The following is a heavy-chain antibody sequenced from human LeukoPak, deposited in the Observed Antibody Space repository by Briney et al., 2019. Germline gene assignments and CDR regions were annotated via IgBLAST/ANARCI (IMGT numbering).Heavy chain of an antibody. CDR2: INWNGGST. V-gene: IGHV3-20*04. J-gene: IGHJ4*02. Sequence: GGSLRLSCVASGFRFDDYGMSWVRQAPGKGLEWVSGINWNGGSTGYADSVKGRFTISRDNSNNTLYLQMNSLRAEDAAVYYCAKSTSSWERVDYWGQGTLVTVSS. CDR1: GFRFDDYG. CDR3: AKSTSSWERVDY. D-gene: IGHD6-13*01.